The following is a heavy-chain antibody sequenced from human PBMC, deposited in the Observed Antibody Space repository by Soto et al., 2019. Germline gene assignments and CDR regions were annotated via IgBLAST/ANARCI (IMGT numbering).Heavy chain of an antibody. CDR2: ISYDGSNK. J-gene: IGHJ4*02. CDR1: GFTFSSYA. D-gene: IGHD2-15*01. V-gene: IGHV3-30-3*01. CDR3: ATSIVVVAVH. Sequence: GGSLRLSCAASGFTFSSYAMHWVRQAPGKGLEWVAVISYDGSNKYYADSVKGRFTISRDNSKNTLYLQMNSLRAEDTAVYYCATSIVVVAVHWGQGTLVTVSS.